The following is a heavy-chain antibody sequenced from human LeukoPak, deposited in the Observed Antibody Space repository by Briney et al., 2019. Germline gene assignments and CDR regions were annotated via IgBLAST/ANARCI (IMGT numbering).Heavy chain of an antibody. V-gene: IGHV4-59*08. CDR1: GGSFSGYY. CDR2: IYYSGST. J-gene: IGHJ4*02. CDR3: ARLLNYDFWSGYYYFDY. Sequence: NASETLSLTCAVYGGSFSGYYWSWIRQPPGKGLEWIGYIYYSGSTNYNPSLKSRVTISVDTSKNQFSLKLSSVTAADTAVYYCARLLNYDFWSGYYYFDYWGQGTLVTVSS. D-gene: IGHD3-3*01.